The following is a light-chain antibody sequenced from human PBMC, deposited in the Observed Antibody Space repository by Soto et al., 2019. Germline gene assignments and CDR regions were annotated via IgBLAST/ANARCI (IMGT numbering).Light chain of an antibody. V-gene: IGLV2-14*02. CDR2: VVS. CDR3: SSYRSGGTFV. CDR1: SSDVGKYKF. J-gene: IGLJ1*01. Sequence: QSALTQPASVSGSPGQSISVSCTGTSSDVGKYKFVSWYQQHPGKAPKVLISVVSNRPSGVSNRFSGSKSGNTASLTISGLQAEDEADYYCSSYRSGGTFVFGSGTKVTVL.